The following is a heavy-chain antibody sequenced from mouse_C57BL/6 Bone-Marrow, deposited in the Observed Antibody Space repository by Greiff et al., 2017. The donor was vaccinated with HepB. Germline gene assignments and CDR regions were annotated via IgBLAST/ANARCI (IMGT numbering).Heavy chain of an antibody. CDR3: ARTGASPSYYFDY. J-gene: IGHJ2*01. V-gene: IGHV5-15*01. Sequence: EVQGVESGGGLVQPGGSLKLSCAASGFTFSDYGMAWVRQAPRKGPEWVAFISNLAYSIYYADTVTGRFTISRENAKNTLYLEMSSLRSEDTAMYYCARTGASPSYYFDYWGQGTTLTVSS. CDR2: ISNLAYSI. D-gene: IGHD6-1*01. CDR1: GFTFSDYG.